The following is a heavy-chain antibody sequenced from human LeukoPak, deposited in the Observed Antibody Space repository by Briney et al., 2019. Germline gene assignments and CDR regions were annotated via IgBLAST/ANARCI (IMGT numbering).Heavy chain of an antibody. J-gene: IGHJ4*02. D-gene: IGHD5-24*01. V-gene: IGHV5-51*01. CDR1: GYSFTSYW. Sequence: GESLKISCKGSGYSFTSYWIGWVRQMPGKGLEWMGIIHPRDSDTRYSPSFQGQVTISADKSISTAYLQWSSLEASDTAMYFCARHRDGYNPIDSWGQGTLVTVSS. CDR2: IHPRDSDT. CDR3: ARHRDGYNPIDS.